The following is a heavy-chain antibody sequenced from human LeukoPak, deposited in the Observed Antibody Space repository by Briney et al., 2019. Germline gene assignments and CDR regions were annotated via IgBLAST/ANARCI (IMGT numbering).Heavy chain of an antibody. J-gene: IGHJ3*02. CDR1: GGSNSSYY. CDR3: ATSGDEVPAASALRAFDI. D-gene: IGHD2-2*01. CDR2: IYYSGST. Sequence: SETLSLTCTVSGGSNSSYYWSWIRQPPGKGLEWIGYIYYSGSTNYNPSLKSRVTISVDTSKNQFSLKLSSVTAADTAVYYCATSGDEVPAASALRAFDIWGQGTMVTVSS. V-gene: IGHV4-59*01.